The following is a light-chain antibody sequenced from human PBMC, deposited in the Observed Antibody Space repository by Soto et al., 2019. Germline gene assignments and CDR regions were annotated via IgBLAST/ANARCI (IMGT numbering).Light chain of an antibody. CDR1: QSLLHSNGYNY. J-gene: IGKJ4*01. CDR2: LGS. CDR3: MQDLQTPLT. V-gene: IGKV2-28*01. Sequence: DIVMTQSPLSLPVTPGEPASISCRSSQSLLHSNGYNYLDWYLQKPGQSPQLLIYLGSNRASGIPDRFSGSRSGTDFTLKISRVEAEDVGVYYCMQDLQTPLTFGGGTKVEIK.